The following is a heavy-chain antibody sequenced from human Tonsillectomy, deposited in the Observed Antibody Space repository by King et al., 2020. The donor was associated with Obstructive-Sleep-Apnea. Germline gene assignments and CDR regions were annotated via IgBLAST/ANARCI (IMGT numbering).Heavy chain of an antibody. CDR1: GYSISSGYY. CDR2: IYHRGST. V-gene: IGHV4-38-2*02. CDR3: ARSHIAARSPLRYFDY. Sequence: VQLQESGPGLVKPSETLSLTCTVSGYSISSGYYWGWIRQPPGKGLEWIGSIYHRGSTYSNPSLKSRVTISVEPSKNQFSLKLSSVTAADTAVYYCARSHIAARSPLRYFDYWGQGTLVTVSS. J-gene: IGHJ4*02. D-gene: IGHD6-6*01.